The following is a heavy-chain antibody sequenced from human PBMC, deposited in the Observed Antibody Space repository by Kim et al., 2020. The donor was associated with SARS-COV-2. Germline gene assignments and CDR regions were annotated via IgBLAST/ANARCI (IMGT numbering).Heavy chain of an antibody. CDR3: ARRQYGSGSYGAFDI. Sequence: PSFQGQFTISADKSISTAYLQWSSLKASDTAMYYCARRQYGSGSYGAFDIWGQGTMVTVSS. J-gene: IGHJ3*02. V-gene: IGHV5-51*01. D-gene: IGHD3-10*01.